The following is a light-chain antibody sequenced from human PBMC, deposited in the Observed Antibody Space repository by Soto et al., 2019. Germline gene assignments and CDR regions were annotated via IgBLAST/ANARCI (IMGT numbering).Light chain of an antibody. CDR1: SSDVGGYNY. Sequence: QSALSQPPSASGSPGQSVTISCTGTSSDVGGYNYVSWYQQHPGKAPKLMIYEVSKRPSGVPDRFSGSKSGKTASLTVSGPQGKDEADYYCSSYEGSNNFVFGTGTKVTVL. CDR2: EVS. J-gene: IGLJ1*01. CDR3: SSYEGSNNFV. V-gene: IGLV2-8*01.